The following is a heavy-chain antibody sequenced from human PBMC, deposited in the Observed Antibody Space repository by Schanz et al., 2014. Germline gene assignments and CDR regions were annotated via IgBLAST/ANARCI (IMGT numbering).Heavy chain of an antibody. V-gene: IGHV3-33*01. J-gene: IGHJ5*02. CDR2: IWYDGSNK. CDR1: GFTFSSYG. CDR3: ARGRVLES. Sequence: QVQLVESGGGVVQPGRSLRLSCAASGFTFSSYGMHWVRQAPGKGLEWVAVIWYDGSNKYYADSVKGRFTISRDNAENTLFLQMNSLRAEDTAVYYCARGRVLESWGQGTLVTVSS. D-gene: IGHD1-1*01.